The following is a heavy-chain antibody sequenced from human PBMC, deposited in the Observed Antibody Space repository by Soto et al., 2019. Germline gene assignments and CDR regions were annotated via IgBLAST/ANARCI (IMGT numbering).Heavy chain of an antibody. J-gene: IGHJ4*02. CDR1: GFTFSTHA. Sequence: PGGSLRLSCAASGFTFSTHAMHWVRKAPGKGLECVAIVSFDGSNKYYADSVKGRFTISRDNSKNTLYLQMSGLTPEDTAVYYCARDQTGITTAGGGRIDHWSQGTLVTVSS. V-gene: IGHV3-30-3*01. CDR2: VSFDGSNK. CDR3: ARDQTGITTAGGGRIDH. D-gene: IGHD6-13*01.